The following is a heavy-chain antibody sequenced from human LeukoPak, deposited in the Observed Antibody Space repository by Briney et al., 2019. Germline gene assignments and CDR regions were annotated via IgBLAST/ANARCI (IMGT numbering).Heavy chain of an antibody. CDR3: AAGDVNGSGSYSVPDFDY. CDR2: IVVGSGNT. V-gene: IGHV1-58*01. CDR1: GFTFTSSA. D-gene: IGHD3-10*01. Sequence: GASGKVSCKASGFTFTSSAVQWGRQARGQRLEWRGWIVVGSGNTNYAQKFQERVTITRDMSTSTAYMELSSLRSEDTAVYYCAAGDVNGSGSYSVPDFDYWGQGTLVTVSS. J-gene: IGHJ4*02.